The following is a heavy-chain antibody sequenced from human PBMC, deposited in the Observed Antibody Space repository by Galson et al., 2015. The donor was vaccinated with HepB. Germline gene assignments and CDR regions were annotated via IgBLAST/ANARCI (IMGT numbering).Heavy chain of an antibody. J-gene: IGHJ3*01. D-gene: IGHD3-3*01. CDR2: MSFDGTNK. V-gene: IGHV3-30*18. Sequence: SLRLSCAGSGFTFNTSDINWVRQAPGKGLEWVAFMSFDGTNKQYADSLKGRITISRDNSKNTLYLQMNSLRAEDTAIYYCAKPQDYDFWSGSTQGAFEHWGQGTMVIVSS. CDR3: AKPQDYDFWSGSTQGAFEH. CDR1: GFTFNTSD.